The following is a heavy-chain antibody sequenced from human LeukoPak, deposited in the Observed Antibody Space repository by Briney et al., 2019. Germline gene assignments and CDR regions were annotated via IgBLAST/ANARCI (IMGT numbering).Heavy chain of an antibody. CDR3: ARVFSCSGGSCYLSAFDI. D-gene: IGHD2-15*01. CDR2: IYYSGST. Sequence: SETLSLTCAVSGGSVSSGSYYWSWIRQPPGKGLEWLGYIYYSGSTNYNPSLKSRVTISVDTSKNQSSLKLSSVTAADTAVYYCARVFSCSGGSCYLSAFDIWGQGTMVTVSS. V-gene: IGHV4-61*01. CDR1: GGSVSSGSYY. J-gene: IGHJ3*02.